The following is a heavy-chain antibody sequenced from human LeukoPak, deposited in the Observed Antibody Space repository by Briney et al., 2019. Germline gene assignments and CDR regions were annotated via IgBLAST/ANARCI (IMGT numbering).Heavy chain of an antibody. J-gene: IGHJ4*02. CDR2: ISSSSSYI. Sequence: GGSLRLSCTASGLTFSSYSMNWVRQAPGKGLEWVSSISSSSSYIYYADSVKGRFTISRDNAKNSLYLQMNSLRAEDTAVYYCARSGRSGFDYWGQGTLVTVSS. CDR1: GLTFSSYS. D-gene: IGHD2-15*01. CDR3: ARSGRSGFDY. V-gene: IGHV3-21*01.